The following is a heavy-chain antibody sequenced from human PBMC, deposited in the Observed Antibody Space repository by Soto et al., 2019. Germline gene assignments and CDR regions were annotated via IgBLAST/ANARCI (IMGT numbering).Heavy chain of an antibody. D-gene: IGHD3-10*01. CDR2: ISGSGGST. CDR1: GFTFISYA. V-gene: IGHV3-23*01. Sequence: PGGSLRLSCASSGFTFISYAMSWVRQAPGKGLEWVSAISGSGGSTYYADSVKGRFTISRDNSKNTLYLQMNSLRAEDTAVYYCARWRYGSGSYYNVPWGQGTLVTVSS. CDR3: ARWRYGSGSYYNVP. J-gene: IGHJ4*02.